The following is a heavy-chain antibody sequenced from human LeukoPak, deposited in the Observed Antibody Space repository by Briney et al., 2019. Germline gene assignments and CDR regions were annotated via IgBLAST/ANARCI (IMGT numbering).Heavy chain of an antibody. CDR3: ARVDTAMVAGGGDY. CDR1: GYSFTGYY. D-gene: IGHD5-18*01. J-gene: IGHJ4*02. CDR2: INPNSGGT. Sequence: ASVKVSCKASGYSFTGYYMHWVRQAPGQGLEWMGWINPNSGGTKYAQKFKGRVTMTWDTSISTAYMELSRLRSDDTAVYYCARVDTAMVAGGGDYWGQGTLVTVSS. V-gene: IGHV1-2*02.